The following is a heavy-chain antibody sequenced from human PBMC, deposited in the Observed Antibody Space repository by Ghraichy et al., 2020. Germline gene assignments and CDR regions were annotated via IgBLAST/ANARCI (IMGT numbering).Heavy chain of an antibody. CDR2: ISSSGST. CDR3: ARGAHANFDP. V-gene: IGHV4-59*01. Sequence: SETLSLTCTVSGGSISGDSWSWIRQPPGKGLEWIGCISSSGSTDYNPSLKSRITISVDTSKNQFSLKLNSVTAADTAVYYCARGAHANFDPWGQGTLVTVSS. CDR1: GGSISGDS. J-gene: IGHJ5*02.